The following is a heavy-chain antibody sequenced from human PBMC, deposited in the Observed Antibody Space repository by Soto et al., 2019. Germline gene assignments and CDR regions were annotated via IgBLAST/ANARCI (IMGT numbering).Heavy chain of an antibody. Sequence: QVQLVQGAEVKQPGSSVKVSCKASGGTCSSYAISWVRQAPAQGLAWMGGMIPIFGTANYAQKFQGRVTITAEKYTSSAYMELSSLRSEVTAVYDCASPVKYYYGSGSYSYGMDVWGEGTTVTVSS. CDR1: GGTCSSYA. J-gene: IGHJ6*04. CDR2: MIPIFGTA. V-gene: IGHV1-69*06. CDR3: ASPVKYYYGSGSYSYGMDV. D-gene: IGHD3-10*01.